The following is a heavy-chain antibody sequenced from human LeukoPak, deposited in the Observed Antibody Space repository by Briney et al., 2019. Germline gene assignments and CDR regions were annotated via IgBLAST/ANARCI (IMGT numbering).Heavy chain of an antibody. CDR1: GFTFSGYG. J-gene: IGHJ4*02. Sequence: GGSLRLSCAASGFTFSGYGMSWVRQAPGKGLEWVSGISASGGSTYHRDSVKGRFTISRDNSKNTLYLQMNSLRVEDTAVYHCAKGQSSGYYDPSDYWGQGTLVTVSS. D-gene: IGHD3-22*01. CDR2: ISASGGST. CDR3: AKGQSSGYYDPSDY. V-gene: IGHV3-23*01.